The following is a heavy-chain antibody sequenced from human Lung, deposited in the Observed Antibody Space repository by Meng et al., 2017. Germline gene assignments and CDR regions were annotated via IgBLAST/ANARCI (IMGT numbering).Heavy chain of an antibody. CDR1: CGSFSDYY. Sequence: QVQLKQWGSGLLTPSETLSLTCFVSCGSFSDYYWSWIRQPPGKGLEWIGEINHSGSTNYNPSLESGANISVYTSQNNLSLKLSSLTAADSAVYYCARGPTTMAHDFDYWGQGTLVTVSS. CDR2: INHSGST. CDR3: ARGPTTMAHDFDY. V-gene: IGHV4-34*01. D-gene: IGHD4-11*01. J-gene: IGHJ4*02.